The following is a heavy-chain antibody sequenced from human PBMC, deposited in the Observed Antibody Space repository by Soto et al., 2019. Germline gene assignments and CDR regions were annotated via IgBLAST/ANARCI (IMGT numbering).Heavy chain of an antibody. D-gene: IGHD3-22*01. J-gene: IGHJ4*01. Sequence: EVQLVECGGGLVQPGGSLRLSCAASGFTFSNAWINWVRQAPGKGLEWVGRIKSKTDGGTTDFAAPVKGRFAISRDDSKNIAYMQMNSLKIEDTAVYYCSTDSYSDMTVVRLDNWGHGTLVTVSS. V-gene: IGHV3-15*07. CDR2: IKSKTDGGTT. CDR3: STDSYSDMTVVRLDN. CDR1: GFTFSNAW.